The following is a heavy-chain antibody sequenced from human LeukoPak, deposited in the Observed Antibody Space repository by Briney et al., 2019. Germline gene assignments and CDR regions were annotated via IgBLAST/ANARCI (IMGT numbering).Heavy chain of an antibody. J-gene: IGHJ4*02. V-gene: IGHV3-23*01. Sequence: GGSLRLSCAASGFTFSSYWMHWVRQAPGKGLEWVSAITGSGGNTYYADSVKGRFTISRDNSKNTVFLQMNSLRAEDTAVYYCAKWGDYDVLTGYYVSDYWGQGSLVTVSS. D-gene: IGHD3-9*01. CDR2: ITGSGGNT. CDR1: GFTFSSYW. CDR3: AKWGDYDVLTGYYVSDY.